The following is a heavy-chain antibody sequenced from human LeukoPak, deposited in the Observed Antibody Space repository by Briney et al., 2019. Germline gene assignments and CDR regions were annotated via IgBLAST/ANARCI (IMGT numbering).Heavy chain of an antibody. J-gene: IGHJ6*04. V-gene: IGHV3-30*18. Sequence: GALRLSCAASGFTFSSYGMHWVRQAPGEGLEWVAVISYDGSNKYYADSVKGRFTISRDNSKNTLYLQMNSLRAEDTAVYYCAKEKGYGSGSYYVKLYYYYGMDVWGKGTTVTVSS. CDR1: GFTFSSYG. CDR3: AKEKGYGSGSYYVKLYYYYGMDV. CDR2: ISYDGSNK. D-gene: IGHD3-10*01.